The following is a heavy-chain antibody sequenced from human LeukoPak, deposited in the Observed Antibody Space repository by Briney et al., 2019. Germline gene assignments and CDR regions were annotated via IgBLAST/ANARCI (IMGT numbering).Heavy chain of an antibody. CDR3: ATSMGGGNIDY. CDR1: GFTFSSYA. V-gene: IGHV3-23*01. Sequence: GGSLRLSCAASGFTFSSYAMSWVRQAPGKGLEWVSAISGSGGSTYYADSVKGRFAISRDNSKNTLYLQLNSQRADDTAVYYCATSMGGGNIDYWGQGALVTVSS. CDR2: ISGSGGST. J-gene: IGHJ4*02. D-gene: IGHD3-16*01.